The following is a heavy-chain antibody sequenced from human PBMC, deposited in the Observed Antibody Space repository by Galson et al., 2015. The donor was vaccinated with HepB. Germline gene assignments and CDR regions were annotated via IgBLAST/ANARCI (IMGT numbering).Heavy chain of an antibody. V-gene: IGHV3-30*03. CDR2: ISYDGSTK. D-gene: IGHD2-2*01. J-gene: IGHJ6*02. Sequence: SLRLSCAASAFTISNYGMHWVRQAPGKGLEWVAVISYDGSTKYYADSVKGRFTISRDNSKNTLYLQMNSLRAEDTAVYYCATSRGLYGLDVWGQGTTVSVSS. CDR1: AFTISNYG. CDR3: ATSRGLYGLDV.